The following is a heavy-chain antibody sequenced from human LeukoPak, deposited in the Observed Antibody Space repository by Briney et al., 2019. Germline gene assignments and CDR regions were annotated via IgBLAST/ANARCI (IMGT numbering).Heavy chain of an antibody. D-gene: IGHD6-6*01. J-gene: IGHJ4*02. Sequence: GASVKVSCKASGYTFTGYYMHWVRQAPGQGLEWMGWINPNSGGTNYAQKFQGRVTMTRDTSISTAYMELSRLRSDDTAVYYCAREGVSGAYSSFLYYFDYWGQGTLVTVSS. CDR3: AREGVSGAYSSFLYYFDY. V-gene: IGHV1-2*02. CDR1: GYTFTGYY. CDR2: INPNSGGT.